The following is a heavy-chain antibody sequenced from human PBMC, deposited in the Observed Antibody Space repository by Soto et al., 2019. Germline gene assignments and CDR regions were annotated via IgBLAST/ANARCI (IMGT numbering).Heavy chain of an antibody. Sequence: GGSLRLSCAASGFTFSSYAMSWVRQAPGKGLEWVSAISGSGGSTYYADSVKGRFTISRDNSKNTLYLQMNSLRAEDTAVYYCAKGDIVVVVTATTPFDYWGQGTLVTVSS. CDR1: GFTFSSYA. CDR3: AKGDIVVVVTATTPFDY. V-gene: IGHV3-23*01. CDR2: ISGSGGST. J-gene: IGHJ4*02. D-gene: IGHD2-15*01.